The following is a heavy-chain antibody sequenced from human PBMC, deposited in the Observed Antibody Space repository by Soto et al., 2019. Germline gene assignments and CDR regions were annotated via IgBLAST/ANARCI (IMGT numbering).Heavy chain of an antibody. V-gene: IGHV1-69*10. CDR3: APLGDCSSTSCYRWFDP. CDR1: GGTFSSYA. CDR2: IIPILGIA. Sequence: ASVKVSCKASGGTFSSYAISWVRQAPGQGLEWMGGIIPILGIANYAQKFQGRVTITADKSTSTAYMELSSLRSEDTAVYYCAPLGDCSSTSCYRWFDPWGQGTLVTVSS. D-gene: IGHD2-2*01. J-gene: IGHJ5*02.